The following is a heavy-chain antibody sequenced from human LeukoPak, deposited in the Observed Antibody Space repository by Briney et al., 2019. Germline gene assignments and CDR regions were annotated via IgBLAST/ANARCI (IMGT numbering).Heavy chain of an antibody. CDR3: AKDPGAVAGPYYYYYYMDV. Sequence: GGSLRLSCAASGFTFSSYGMHWVRQAPGKGLEWVAFIRYDGSNKYYADSVKGRFTISRDNSKNTLYLQMNSLRAEDTAAYYCAKDPGAVAGPYYYYYYMDVWGKGTTVTVSS. V-gene: IGHV3-30*02. D-gene: IGHD6-19*01. J-gene: IGHJ6*03. CDR1: GFTFSSYG. CDR2: IRYDGSNK.